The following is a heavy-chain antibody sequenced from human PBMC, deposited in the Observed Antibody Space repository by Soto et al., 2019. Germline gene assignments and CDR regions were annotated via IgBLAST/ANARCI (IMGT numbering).Heavy chain of an antibody. V-gene: IGHV1-46*03. D-gene: IGHD3-3*01. CDR2: INPSGGST. Sequence: ASVKVSCKASGYTFTSYYMHWVRQAPGQGLEWMGIINPSGGSTSYAQKFQGRVTMTRDTSTSTVYMELSSLRSEDTAVYYCARGCERFLEWLFSVDAFEIWGQGTMVTVSS. CDR1: GYTFTSYY. CDR3: ARGCERFLEWLFSVDAFEI. J-gene: IGHJ3*02.